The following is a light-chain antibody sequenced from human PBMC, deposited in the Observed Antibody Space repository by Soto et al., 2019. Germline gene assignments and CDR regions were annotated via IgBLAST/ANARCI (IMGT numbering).Light chain of an antibody. CDR2: TAS. Sequence: DIQMTQSPSTLSASVGDVVTITCRASQSISSWLAWYQQKPGKAPKLLIYTASSLESGVPSRFSGSGSGTEFTLTISSLQPDDFATYYCQQYNNYWTFGQGTKVDIK. CDR1: QSISSW. J-gene: IGKJ1*01. CDR3: QQYNNYWT. V-gene: IGKV1-5*03.